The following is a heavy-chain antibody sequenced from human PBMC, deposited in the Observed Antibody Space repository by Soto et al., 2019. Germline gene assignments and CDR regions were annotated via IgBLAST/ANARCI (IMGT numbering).Heavy chain of an antibody. CDR2: INHTGHT. V-gene: IGHV4-34*01. Sequence: QVQLQQWGAGLLKPSETLSLTCAVYGGSFNDYYWSWIRQPPGKGLEWIGEINHTGHTNYNPSLKXRXTXXVDTSRTQFSLKLNSVTAADTAVYYCARSGHLFDSWGQGILVTVSS. CDR3: ARSGHLFDS. J-gene: IGHJ4*02. CDR1: GGSFNDYY. D-gene: IGHD3-10*01.